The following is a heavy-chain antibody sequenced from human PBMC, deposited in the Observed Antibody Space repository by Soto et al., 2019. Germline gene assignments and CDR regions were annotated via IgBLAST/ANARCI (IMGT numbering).Heavy chain of an antibody. CDR3: AADSRDFLEWLLDKAMTASDI. V-gene: IGHV1-58*01. Sequence: SVKVSCKASGFSFTRSAGKWVRQARGQRLEWIGWIVVGSGNTNYAQKFQERVTITRDMSTSTAYMELSSLRSEDTVVYYCAADSRDFLEWLLDKAMTASDIWGQGTMVTVS. J-gene: IGHJ3*02. D-gene: IGHD3-3*01. CDR2: IVVGSGNT. CDR1: GFSFTRSA.